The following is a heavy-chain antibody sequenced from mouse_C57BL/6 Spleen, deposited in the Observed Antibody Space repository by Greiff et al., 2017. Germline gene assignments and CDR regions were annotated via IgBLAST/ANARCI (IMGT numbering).Heavy chain of an antibody. CDR2: IYPRSGNT. V-gene: IGHV1-81*01. CDR3: ARSLYYYGSSYGDY. CDR1: GYTFTSYG. J-gene: IGHJ2*01. Sequence: QVQLQQSGAELARPGASVKLSCKASGYTFTSYGISWVKQRTGQGLEWIGEIYPRSGNTYYNEKFKGKATLTADKSSSTAYMELRSLTSEDSAVYFCARSLYYYGSSYGDYWGQGTTLTVSS. D-gene: IGHD1-1*01.